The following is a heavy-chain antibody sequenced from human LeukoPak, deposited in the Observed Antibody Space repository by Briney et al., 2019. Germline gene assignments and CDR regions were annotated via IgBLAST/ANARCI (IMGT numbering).Heavy chain of an antibody. CDR1: GFTFSHSW. D-gene: IGHD3-10*01. Sequence: GGSLRLSCVASGFTFSHSWMTWVRQAPGKGLEWVGHIKEDGSSQNYADSVKGRFTISRDNAKNSLYLQMNSLRAEDTAVYYCARRSGGDYWGQGTLVTVSS. CDR3: ARRSGGDY. J-gene: IGHJ4*02. CDR2: IKEDGSSQ. V-gene: IGHV3-7*01.